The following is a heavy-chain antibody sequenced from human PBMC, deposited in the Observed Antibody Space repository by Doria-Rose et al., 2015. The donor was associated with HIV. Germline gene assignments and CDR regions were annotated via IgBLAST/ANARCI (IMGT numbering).Heavy chain of an antibody. D-gene: IGHD6-13*01. CDR2: IFSDDDR. V-gene: IGHV2-26*01. J-gene: IGHJ4*02. CDR1: GVSLSSPGMG. CDR3: ARIKSSRWYHKYYFDF. Sequence: QESGPVLVKPTETLTLTCTVSGVSLSSPGMGVSWIRQPPGKALEWLANIFSDDDRSYKTSLKSRLTISRGTSKRHVLLTMTDMDPVYTATYYCARIKSSRWYHKYYFDFWGQGTLVIVSA.